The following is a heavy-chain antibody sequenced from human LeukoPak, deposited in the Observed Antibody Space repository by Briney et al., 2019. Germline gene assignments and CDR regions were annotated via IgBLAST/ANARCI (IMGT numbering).Heavy chain of an antibody. CDR3: ARSYRATAGIVDV. J-gene: IGHJ6*02. Sequence: RGGSLRLSCAASDFIFSDYYMTWIRQAPGKGLEWLSYISNSGSDIYSADSVKGRFTISRDNAKNSLYLQMNSLRAEDTALYYCARSYRATAGIVDVWGQGTTVTVSS. V-gene: IGHV3-11*01. CDR1: DFIFSDYY. CDR2: ISNSGSDI. D-gene: IGHD6-13*01.